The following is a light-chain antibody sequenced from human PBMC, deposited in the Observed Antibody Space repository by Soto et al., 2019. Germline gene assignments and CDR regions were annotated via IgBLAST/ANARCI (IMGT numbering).Light chain of an antibody. CDR1: QSVGSK. J-gene: IGKJ3*01. CDR2: DAS. Sequence: EIVMTQSPATLSVSPGDRASLSCRASQSVGSKLAWYQHKPGQAPRLLIYDASTRATGFPARFSGSGSGTEFPLTISSVQPEDFAVYYWQQYNNLPPYTFGHGTKVDIK. V-gene: IGKV3D-15*01. CDR3: QQYNNLPPYT.